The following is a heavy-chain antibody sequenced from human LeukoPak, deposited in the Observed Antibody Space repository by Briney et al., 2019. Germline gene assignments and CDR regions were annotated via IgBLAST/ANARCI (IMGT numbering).Heavy chain of an antibody. CDR3: ARGSNDSSGNRPGVFDY. Sequence: KTGGSLRLSCAASGFTFSSYEMNWVRQAPGKGLEWVSSISSSSSYIYYADSVKGRFTISRDNAKNSLYLQMNSLRAEDTAVYYCARGSNDSSGNRPGVFDYWGQGTLVTVSS. V-gene: IGHV3-21*01. CDR2: ISSSSSYI. CDR1: GFTFSSYE. J-gene: IGHJ4*02. D-gene: IGHD3-22*01.